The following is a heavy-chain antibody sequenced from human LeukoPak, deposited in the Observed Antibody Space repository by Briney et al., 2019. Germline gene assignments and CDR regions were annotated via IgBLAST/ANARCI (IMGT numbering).Heavy chain of an antibody. D-gene: IGHD2/OR15-2a*01. CDR1: GFTFGDYA. Sequence: HPGGSLRLSCTASGFTFGDYAMSWVRQAPGKGLEWVGFIRSKAYGGTTEYAASVKGRFTISRDDSKSIAYLQMNSLKTEDTAVYYCTGAESPYYYYYGMDVWGQGTTVTVSS. V-gene: IGHV3-49*04. CDR2: IRSKAYGGTT. J-gene: IGHJ6*02. CDR3: TGAESPYYYYYGMDV.